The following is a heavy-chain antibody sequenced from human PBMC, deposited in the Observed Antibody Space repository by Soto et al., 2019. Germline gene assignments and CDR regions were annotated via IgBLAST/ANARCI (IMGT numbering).Heavy chain of an antibody. CDR3: ARDIAVAGTPRGIRFSAY. CDR2: ISSSGSTI. D-gene: IGHD6-19*01. V-gene: IGHV3-11*01. CDR1: GFTFSDYY. Sequence: QVQLVESGGGLVKPGGSLRLSCAASGFTFSDYYMSWIRQAPRNGLEWVSYISSSGSTIYYADSVKGRFTISRDNAKNSLYLQMNRLRAEDTAVYYCARDIAVAGTPRGIRFSAYWGEGTLVTVSS. J-gene: IGHJ4*02.